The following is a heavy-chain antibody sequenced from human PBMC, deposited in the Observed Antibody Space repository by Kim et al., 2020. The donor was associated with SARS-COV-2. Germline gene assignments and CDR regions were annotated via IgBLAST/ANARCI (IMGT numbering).Heavy chain of an antibody. CDR2: ISSSSSYI. D-gene: IGHD5-18*01. Sequence: GGSLRLSCAASGFTFSSYSMNWVRQAPGKGLEWVSSISSSSSYIYYADSVKGRFTISRDNAKNSLYLQMNSLRAEDTAVYYCARNGGYSYGYEEFDYWGQGTLVTVSS. CDR3: ARNGGYSYGYEEFDY. V-gene: IGHV3-21*01. J-gene: IGHJ4*02. CDR1: GFTFSSYS.